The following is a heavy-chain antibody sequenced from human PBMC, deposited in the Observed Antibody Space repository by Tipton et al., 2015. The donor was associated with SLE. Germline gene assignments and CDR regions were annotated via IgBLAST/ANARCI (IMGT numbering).Heavy chain of an antibody. CDR2: MYNSGST. CDR1: GGSISTDDFY. J-gene: IGHJ4*02. V-gene: IGHV4-30-4*01. Sequence: TLSLTCTVSGGSISTDDFYWSWIRQNPERGLEWIGRMYNSGSTDYNPSLKSRVTMSVDTSKNQFSLKLTSVTAADTAVYYCARGQHQFGRFDYWGQGTLVTVSS. CDR3: ARGQHQFGRFDY. D-gene: IGHD3/OR15-3a*01.